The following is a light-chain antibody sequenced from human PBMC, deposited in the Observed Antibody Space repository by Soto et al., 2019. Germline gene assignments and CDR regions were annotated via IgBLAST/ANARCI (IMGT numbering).Light chain of an antibody. CDR1: SSDVGGYNY. CDR2: EVS. Sequence: SALTQPASVSGSPGQSITISCTGTSSDVGGYNYVSWYQQHPGKAPKLMIYEVSNRPLGVSNRFSGSKSGNTASLTISGLQAEDEADYFCSSYTSSSTSYVFGTGTKVTVL. CDR3: SSYTSSSTSYV. V-gene: IGLV2-14*01. J-gene: IGLJ1*01.